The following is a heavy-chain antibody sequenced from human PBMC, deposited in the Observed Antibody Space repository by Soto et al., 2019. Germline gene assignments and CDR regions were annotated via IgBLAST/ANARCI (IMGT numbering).Heavy chain of an antibody. CDR3: ARDRGSYGMDV. Sequence: QVQLQESGPGLVKPSQTLSLTCTVSGDSVSGGYYWSWVRQRPRKGLEWIGYVSPIGTPYYSPSLNSRASISIDTSKNQLSLEVRSVTAADTAVYYCARDRGSYGMDVWGQGTTVTVSS. V-gene: IGHV4-31*03. J-gene: IGHJ6*02. CDR1: GDSVSGGYY. CDR2: VSPIGTP.